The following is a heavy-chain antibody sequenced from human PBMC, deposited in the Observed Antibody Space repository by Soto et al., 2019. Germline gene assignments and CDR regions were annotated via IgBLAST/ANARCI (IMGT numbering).Heavy chain of an antibody. J-gene: IGHJ4*02. Sequence: EVQLVESGGGLVQPGGSLRLSCAASGFNFNNYAMHWVRQAPGKGLEWVSGINWDSGRIVYADSVRGRFTISRDNAKNSLYLQMNSLRPEDTAFYYCAKGGNRYYDFWSDYWGLGTLVTVSS. CDR3: AKGGNRYYDFWSDY. V-gene: IGHV3-9*01. CDR2: INWDSGRI. D-gene: IGHD3-3*01. CDR1: GFNFNNYA.